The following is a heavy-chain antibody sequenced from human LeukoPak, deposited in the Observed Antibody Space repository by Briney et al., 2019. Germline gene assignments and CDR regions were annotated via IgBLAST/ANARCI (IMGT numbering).Heavy chain of an antibody. CDR1: EFTFGSFW. V-gene: IGHV3-7*01. CDR2: IKQDGSEK. J-gene: IGHJ4*02. Sequence: GESLRLSCAASEFTFGSFWMSWVRQAPGKGLEWVANIKQDGSEKYYVDSVKGRFTISRDNAKNPLYLQMNSLRAEDTAVYYCARLIDRSYDYWGQGTLVTVSS. CDR3: ARLIDRSYDY. D-gene: IGHD3-22*01.